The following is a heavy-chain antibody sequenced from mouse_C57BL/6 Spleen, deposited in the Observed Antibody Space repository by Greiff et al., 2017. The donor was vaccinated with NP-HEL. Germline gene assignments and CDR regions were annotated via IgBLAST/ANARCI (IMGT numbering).Heavy chain of an antibody. Sequence: QVQLQQSGPELVKPGASVKISCKASGYAFSSSWMNWVKQRPGKGLEWIGRIYPGDGDTNYNGKFKGKATLTADKSSSTAYMQLSSLTSEDSAVYYCARSSYGNNHDYWGKGATLTVSS. CDR1: GYAFSSSW. CDR3: ARSSYGNNHDY. J-gene: IGHJ2*01. CDR2: IYPGDGDT. D-gene: IGHD1-1*01. V-gene: IGHV1-82*01.